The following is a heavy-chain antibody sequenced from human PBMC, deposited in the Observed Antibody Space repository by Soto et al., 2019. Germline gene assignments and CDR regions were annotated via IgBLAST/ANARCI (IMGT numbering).Heavy chain of an antibody. J-gene: IGHJ6*02. CDR3: AKDANYDFWSGYSNGMDV. Sequence: SVKGRFTITRDNSKSTLYLQMNSLRAEDTAVYYCAKDANYDFWSGYSNGMDVWGQGTMVTFSS. D-gene: IGHD3-3*01. V-gene: IGHV3-30*02.